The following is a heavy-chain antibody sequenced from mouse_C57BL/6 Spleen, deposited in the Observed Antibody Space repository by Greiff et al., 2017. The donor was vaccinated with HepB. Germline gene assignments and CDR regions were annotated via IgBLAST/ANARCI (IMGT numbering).Heavy chain of an antibody. CDR3: ASMSYYYGSSLDY. D-gene: IGHD1-1*01. CDR1: GYTFTSYW. CDR2: IHPNSGST. Sequence: QVQLQQPGAELVKPGASVKLSCKASGYTFTSYWMHWVKQRPGQGLEWIGMIHPNSGSTNYNEKFKSKATLTVDKSSSTAYMQLSSLTSEDSAVYYCASMSYYYGSSLDYWGQGTTLTVSS. J-gene: IGHJ2*01. V-gene: IGHV1-64*01.